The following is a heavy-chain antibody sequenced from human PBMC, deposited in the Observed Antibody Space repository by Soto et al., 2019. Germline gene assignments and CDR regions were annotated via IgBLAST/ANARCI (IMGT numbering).Heavy chain of an antibody. D-gene: IGHD5-12*01. CDR1: GFTFSSYA. V-gene: IGHV3-30-3*01. Sequence: GGSLRLSCAASGFTFSSYAMHWVRQAPGKGLEWVAVISYDGSNKYYADSVKGRFTISRDNSKNTLYLQMNSLRAEDTAVYYCARDGYISGILHGMDVWGQGTTVTVSS. J-gene: IGHJ6*02. CDR2: ISYDGSNK. CDR3: ARDGYISGILHGMDV.